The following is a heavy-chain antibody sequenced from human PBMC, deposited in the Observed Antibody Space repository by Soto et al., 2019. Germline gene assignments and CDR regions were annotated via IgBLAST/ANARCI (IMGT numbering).Heavy chain of an antibody. V-gene: IGHV4-59*01. CDR2: IHSSGSA. J-gene: IGHJ4*02. CDR1: GGSLSNYY. Sequence: PSETLSLTCAVSGGSLSNYYWSWIRHPPGKGLEWIGYIHSSGSANYNPSLKGRVTISADTSKNQFSLKVTSMAAADTAVYFCARWEQWLALDHLGLGILGTSPQ. D-gene: IGHD6-19*01. CDR3: ARWEQWLALDH.